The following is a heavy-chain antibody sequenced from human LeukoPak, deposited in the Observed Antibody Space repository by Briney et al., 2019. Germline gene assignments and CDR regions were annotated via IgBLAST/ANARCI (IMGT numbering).Heavy chain of an antibody. CDR2: IYYSGNT. V-gene: IGHV4-59*01. J-gene: IGHJ5*02. CDR3: ARDTPIAAAGTYFDP. D-gene: IGHD6-13*01. CDR1: GGSISSYY. Sequence: SETLSLTCTVSGGSISSYYWSWIRQPPGKGLEWIGNIYYSGNTNYNPSLKSRVTISVDTSKNQFSLNLSSVTAADTAVYYCARDTPIAAAGTYFDPWGQGTLVTVSS.